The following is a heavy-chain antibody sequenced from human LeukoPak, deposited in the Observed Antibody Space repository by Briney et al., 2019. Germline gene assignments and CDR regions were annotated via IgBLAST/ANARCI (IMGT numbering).Heavy chain of an antibody. Sequence: GGSLRLSCAASGFTFSSYWMSYVRPTLGKGPEWLANIKQDRSEKYYVDSVKGRFTISRDNAKNSLYLQMNSLRAEDTAVYYCARTAHQLLCAFDIWGQGTMVTVSS. J-gene: IGHJ3*02. CDR2: IKQDRSEK. V-gene: IGHV3-7*05. CDR3: ARTAHQLLCAFDI. D-gene: IGHD2-2*01. CDR1: GFTFSSYW.